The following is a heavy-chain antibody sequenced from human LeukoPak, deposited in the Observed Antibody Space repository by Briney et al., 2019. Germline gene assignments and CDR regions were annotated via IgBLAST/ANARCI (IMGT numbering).Heavy chain of an antibody. Sequence: GASVKVSCKASGYTFTSYYMHWVRQAPGQGLEWMGIINPSGGSRSYAQKFQGRVTMTRDTSTSTVYMELSSLRSDDTAVYYCARGAGTLTPPDYWGQGTLVTVSS. CDR2: INPSGGSR. CDR3: ARGAGTLTPPDY. D-gene: IGHD6-19*01. J-gene: IGHJ4*02. CDR1: GYTFTSYY. V-gene: IGHV1-46*01.